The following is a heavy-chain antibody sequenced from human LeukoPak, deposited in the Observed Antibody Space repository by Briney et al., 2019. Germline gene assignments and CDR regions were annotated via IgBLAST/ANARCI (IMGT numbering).Heavy chain of an antibody. CDR3: ARDYCSSTSCYTGRVDY. J-gene: IGHJ4*02. D-gene: IGHD2-2*02. V-gene: IGHV1-2*02. CDR1: GYTFTGYY. Sequence: GASVKVSCKASGYTFTGYYMPWVRQAPGQGLEWIGWINPNSGGTNYAQKFQGRVTMTRDTSISTAYMELSGLRSDDTAVYYCARDYCSSTSCYTGRVDYWGQGTLVTVSS. CDR2: INPNSGGT.